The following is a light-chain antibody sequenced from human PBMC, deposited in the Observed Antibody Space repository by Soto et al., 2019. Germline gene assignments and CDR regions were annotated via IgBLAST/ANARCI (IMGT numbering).Light chain of an antibody. V-gene: IGKV1-39*01. CDR3: QQSYSTPLT. Sequence: DIRTTQSPSSLSASVGDRVTITCRASQNINTYLNWYQHKLGEAPNLLIYDASNLQGGVPSRFSGSGSGTDFTLTISSLQPEDFATYYCQQSYSTPLTFGGGTKVEIK. CDR1: QNINTY. J-gene: IGKJ4*01. CDR2: DAS.